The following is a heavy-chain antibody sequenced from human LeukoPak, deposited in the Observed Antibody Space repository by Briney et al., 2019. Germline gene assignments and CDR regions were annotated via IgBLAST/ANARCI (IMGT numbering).Heavy chain of an antibody. CDR2: INEDGSTT. CDR1: GFTFSRAW. CDR3: VRDLGGRSGH. Sequence: GGSLRLSCAASGFTFSRAWMSWLRQAPGKGLEWVSRINEDGSTTNYADSVKGRSTIFRDNAKNTLYLQMNSLRAEDTAVYYCVRDLGGRSGHWGQGTLVTVSS. J-gene: IGHJ4*02. D-gene: IGHD1-26*01. V-gene: IGHV3-74*01.